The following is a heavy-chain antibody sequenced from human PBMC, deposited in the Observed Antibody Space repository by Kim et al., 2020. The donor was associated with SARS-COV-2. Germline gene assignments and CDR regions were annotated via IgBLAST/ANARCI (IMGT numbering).Heavy chain of an antibody. J-gene: IGHJ4*02. Sequence: ASVKVSCKASGYTFTSYAMHWVRQAPGQRLEWMGWINAGNGNTKYSQKFQGRVTITRDTSASTAYLELSSLRSEDTAVYYCAREGGMIVVASHFDYWGQGTLVTVSS. D-gene: IGHD3-22*01. CDR2: INAGNGNT. CDR3: AREGGMIVVASHFDY. V-gene: IGHV1-3*01. CDR1: GYTFTSYA.